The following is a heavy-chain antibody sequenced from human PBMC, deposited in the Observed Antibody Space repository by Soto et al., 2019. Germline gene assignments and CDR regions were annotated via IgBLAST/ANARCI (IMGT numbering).Heavy chain of an antibody. V-gene: IGHV3-13*05. J-gene: IGHJ6*02. CDR3: ARAGIEYRYAMDV. Sequence: PVGSLRLSCTASGFIFSTYDMHWVRQATGKGLEWVSGIGTAGDPYYSGSVKGRFTISRENAKNSLYLQMNSLRAEDTAVYYCARAGIEYRYAMDVWGQGTTVTVSS. CDR2: IGTAGDP. CDR1: GFIFSTYD. D-gene: IGHD5-12*01.